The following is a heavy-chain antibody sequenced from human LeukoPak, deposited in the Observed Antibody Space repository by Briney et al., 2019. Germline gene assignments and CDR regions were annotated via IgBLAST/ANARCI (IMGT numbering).Heavy chain of an antibody. CDR3: AGLGYSYGFHYYYYYYMDV. J-gene: IGHJ6*03. CDR2: IYYSGST. CDR1: GGSISSSSYY. V-gene: IGHV4-39*01. Sequence: PSETLSLTCTVSGGSISSSSYYWGWIRQPPGKGLEWIGSIYYSGSTYYNPSLKSRVTISVDTSKNQFSLKLSSVTAADTAVYYRAGLGYSYGFHYYYYYYMDVWGKGTTVTVSS. D-gene: IGHD5-18*01.